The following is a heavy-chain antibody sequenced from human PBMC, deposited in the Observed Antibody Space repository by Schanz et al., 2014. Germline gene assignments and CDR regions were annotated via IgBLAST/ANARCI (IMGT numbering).Heavy chain of an antibody. V-gene: IGHV3-7*03. CDR2: INQDGSDK. Sequence: VQLVESGGGVVQPGGSLRLSCAASGFSFNNYWMTWFRQAPGKGLEWVANINQDGSDKSYVDSVKGRFTISRDNSKNALYLQMNSLRAEDTTVYYCARRITGTHHNPYYHGMDVWGQGTTVTVSS. CDR3: ARRITGTHHNPYYHGMDV. J-gene: IGHJ6*02. D-gene: IGHD1-20*01. CDR1: GFSFNNYW.